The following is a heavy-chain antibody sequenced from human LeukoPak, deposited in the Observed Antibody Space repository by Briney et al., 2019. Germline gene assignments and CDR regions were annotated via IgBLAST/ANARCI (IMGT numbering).Heavy chain of an antibody. V-gene: IGHV3-38-3*01. CDR1: GFTVSSNE. D-gene: IGHD3-22*01. Sequence: PGGSLRLSCAASGFTVSSNEMSWVRQAPGKGLEWVSSISGGSTYYADSRKGRFTISRDNSKNTLHLQMNSLRAEDTAVYYCTRLVWESSGYYVEYWGQGTLVTVSS. CDR3: TRLVWESSGYYVEY. J-gene: IGHJ4*02. CDR2: ISGGST.